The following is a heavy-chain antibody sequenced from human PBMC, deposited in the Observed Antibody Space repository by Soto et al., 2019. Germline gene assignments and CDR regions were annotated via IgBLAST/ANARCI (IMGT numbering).Heavy chain of an antibody. D-gene: IGHD5-18*01. CDR2: VYHSGST. CDR3: ARGLFPYGYSYDYFDY. J-gene: IGHJ4*02. V-gene: IGHV4-30-2*01. Sequence: QLQLQESGSGLVKPSQTLSLTCAVSGGSISSGGYSWSWIRQPPGKGLEWIGYVYHSGSTYYTPYLRRRVTISVDRSKNQFALRLSSVTAADTAVYYCARGLFPYGYSYDYFDYWGQGTLVTVSS. CDR1: GGSISSGGYS.